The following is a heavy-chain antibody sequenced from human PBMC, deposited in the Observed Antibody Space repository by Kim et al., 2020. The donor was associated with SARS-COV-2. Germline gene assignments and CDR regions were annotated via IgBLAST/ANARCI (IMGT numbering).Heavy chain of an antibody. Sequence: KYSERFQSRVTITRDTSANTAYMELSSLRSEDTAMYYCARVMTTYFDYWGQGTLLTVSS. V-gene: IGHV1-3*01. J-gene: IGHJ4*02. CDR3: ARVMTTYFDY. D-gene: IGHD4-17*01.